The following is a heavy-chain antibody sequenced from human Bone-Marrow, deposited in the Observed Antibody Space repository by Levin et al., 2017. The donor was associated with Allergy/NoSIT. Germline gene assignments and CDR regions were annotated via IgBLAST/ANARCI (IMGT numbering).Heavy chain of an antibody. CDR2: ISSSSSTI. V-gene: IGHV3-48*01. CDR3: ARELAYDSSGYYYVGAIDDAFDI. J-gene: IGHJ3*02. CDR1: GFTFSSYS. D-gene: IGHD3-22*01. Sequence: GGSLILSCAASGFTFSSYSMNWVRQAPGKGLEWVSYISSSSSTIYYADSVKGRFTISRDNAKNSLYLQMNSLRAEDTAVYYCARELAYDSSGYYYVGAIDDAFDIWGQGTMVTVSS.